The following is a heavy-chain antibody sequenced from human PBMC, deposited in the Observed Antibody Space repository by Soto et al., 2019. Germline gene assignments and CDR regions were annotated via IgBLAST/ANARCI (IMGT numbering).Heavy chain of an antibody. V-gene: IGHV1-18*01. CDR1: GYTFTSYG. CDR2: ISAYNGNT. Sequence: ASVKVSCKASGYTFTSYGISWVRQAPGQGLEWMGWISAYNGNTNYAKKLQGRVTMTTDTSTSTAYMELRSLRSDDTAVYYCARAFGPDCSGGSCYPGPNWFDPWGQGTLVTVSS. J-gene: IGHJ5*02. CDR3: ARAFGPDCSGGSCYPGPNWFDP. D-gene: IGHD2-15*01.